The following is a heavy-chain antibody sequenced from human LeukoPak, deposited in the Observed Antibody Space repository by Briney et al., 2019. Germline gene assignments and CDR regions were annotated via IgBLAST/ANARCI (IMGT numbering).Heavy chain of an antibody. CDR2: IYTFGST. Sequence: PSETLSLTCSVSGGSITSAKHYWTWIRRPAGKGLEWIGRIYTFGSTTYNPSLKNRVTISLDMSTNQFSLKLTSVTAADTAVYYCARDNGGLHHAFDIWGQGTMVTVSS. V-gene: IGHV4-61*02. D-gene: IGHD2-8*01. CDR3: ARDNGGLHHAFDI. J-gene: IGHJ3*02. CDR1: GGSITSAKHY.